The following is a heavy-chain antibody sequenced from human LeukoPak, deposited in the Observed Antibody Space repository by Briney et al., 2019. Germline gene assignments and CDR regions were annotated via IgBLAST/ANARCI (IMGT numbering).Heavy chain of an antibody. V-gene: IGHV3-21*01. J-gene: IGHJ4*02. D-gene: IGHD6-13*01. CDR1: GFTFSIYS. CDR2: ISSSGSYI. Sequence: GGSPRLSCAASGFTFSIYSMDWVRQAPGKGLEWVSSISSSGSYIYYADSLKGRFTISRDNAKNSLYLQMNSLRAEDTAVYYCAREDASSWDYWGQGILVTVSS. CDR3: AREDASSWDY.